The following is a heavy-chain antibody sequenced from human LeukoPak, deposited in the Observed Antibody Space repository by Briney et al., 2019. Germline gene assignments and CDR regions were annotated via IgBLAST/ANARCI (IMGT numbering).Heavy chain of an antibody. J-gene: IGHJ3*02. CDR1: GGSISSYY. D-gene: IGHD3-22*01. Sequence: SETLSLTCTVSGGSISSYYWSWIRQPAGKGLEWIGRIYTSGSTNYNPSLKSRVTMSVDTSKNQFSLKLSSVTAADTAVYYCARAVDLGLPGYYDSSGPRGAFDIWGQGTMVTVSS. CDR3: ARAVDLGLPGYYDSSGPRGAFDI. CDR2: IYTSGST. V-gene: IGHV4-4*07.